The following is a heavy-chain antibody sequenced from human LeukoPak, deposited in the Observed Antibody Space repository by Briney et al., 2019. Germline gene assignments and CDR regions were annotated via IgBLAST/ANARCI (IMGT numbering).Heavy chain of an antibody. V-gene: IGHV3-23*01. D-gene: IGHD5-18*01. J-gene: IGHJ6*02. CDR3: ARVSGWIQVWPQPFGDGMDV. Sequence: GGSLRLSCAASRFTFSNYVMGWVRQAPGKGLECVSAISGGGRSTYYADSVKGRFTISREDSKNTLYLQMNSLRAEDTAIYYCARVSGWIQVWPQPFGDGMDVWGQGTTVTVSS. CDR1: RFTFSNYV. CDR2: ISGGGRST.